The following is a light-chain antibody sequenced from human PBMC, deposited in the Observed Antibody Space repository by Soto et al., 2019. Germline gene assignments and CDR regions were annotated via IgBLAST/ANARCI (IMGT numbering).Light chain of an antibody. CDR1: SSDVGSYNY. V-gene: IGLV2-14*01. J-gene: IGLJ2*01. Sequence: QSALTQPASVSGSPGQSITISCTGTSSDVGSYNYVSWYQQYPGKAPKLMIYDVSNRPSGVSYRFSGSKSGNTASLTISGLQAEDEADYECSSYTTSSTHVVFGGGTKRTVL. CDR2: DVS. CDR3: SSYTTSSTHVV.